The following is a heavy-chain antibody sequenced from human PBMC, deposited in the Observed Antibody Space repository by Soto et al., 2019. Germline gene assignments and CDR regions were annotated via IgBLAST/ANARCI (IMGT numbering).Heavy chain of an antibody. V-gene: IGHV3-74*01. CDR3: ARDYYYDSRSSSVNWFDP. J-gene: IGHJ5*02. D-gene: IGHD3-22*01. CDR2: INMDGTKT. Sequence: GGSLRLSCVASEFTFSKYWMHWVRQAPGKGLVWVSRINMDGTKTAYADSVKGRFAVSRDNANNTLYLQMNSLGVEDTAVYYCARDYYYDSRSSSVNWFDPWGQGTLVTVSS. CDR1: EFTFSKYW.